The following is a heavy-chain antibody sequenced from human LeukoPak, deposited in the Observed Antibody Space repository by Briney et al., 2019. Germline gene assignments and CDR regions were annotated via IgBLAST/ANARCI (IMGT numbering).Heavy chain of an antibody. Sequence: GGSLRLSCAASGFTFSSYAISWVRQAPGKGLELVSGISSSAGNTNYADSVKGRFTISRDNSKNTLYLQMNSLRVEDTAVYYCAKAQLRVTTGIDNWGQGTLVTVSS. J-gene: IGHJ4*02. CDR1: GFTFSSYA. D-gene: IGHD4-17*01. V-gene: IGHV3-23*01. CDR2: ISSSAGNT. CDR3: AKAQLRVTTGIDN.